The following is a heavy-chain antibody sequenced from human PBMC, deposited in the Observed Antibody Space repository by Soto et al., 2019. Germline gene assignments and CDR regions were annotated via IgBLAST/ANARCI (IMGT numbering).Heavy chain of an antibody. D-gene: IGHD2-8*01. J-gene: IGHJ4*02. CDR3: AKVSSAWYAGFFDL. V-gene: IGHV3-23*01. CDR1: GFTFNRHA. Sequence: EVQVLESGGGLVQPGGSLRLSCTASGFTFNRHAMTWVRQAPGKGLEWVSGLSDSGGSIYYADSVKGRFTISRDNSXNTLYLQMNTLRAEDTAVYYCAKVSSAWYAGFFDLWGQGTLVTVSS. CDR2: LSDSGGSI.